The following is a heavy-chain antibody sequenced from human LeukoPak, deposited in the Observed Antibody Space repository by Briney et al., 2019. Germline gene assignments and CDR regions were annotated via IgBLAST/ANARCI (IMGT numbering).Heavy chain of an antibody. V-gene: IGHV4-61*02. J-gene: IGHJ3*02. D-gene: IGHD3-16*02. CDR3: ARDRYFDAFDI. CDR1: GGSISSGSHH. CDR2: IYTSGST. Sequence: SETLSLTCTVSGGSISSGSHHWSWIRQPAGKGLEWIGRIYTSGSTIYNSSLKSRVTISLDTSKNQFSLKLTSVTAADTAVYFCARDRYFDAFDIWGQGTVVTASS.